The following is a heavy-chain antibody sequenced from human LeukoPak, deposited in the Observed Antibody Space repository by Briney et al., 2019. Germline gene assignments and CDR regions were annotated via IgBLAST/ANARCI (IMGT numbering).Heavy chain of an antibody. V-gene: IGHV4-4*09. Sequence: SETLSLTCTTSGVSISRFYWSWVRQPPGKGLEWIGNIYSGVPTYFNPSLKSRGIISVVTSKNQFSLNLTSVTAADTGMYYCVQTTGWPGFDYWGQGILVTVSS. D-gene: IGHD1-1*01. CDR2: IYSGVPT. CDR3: VQTTGWPGFDY. CDR1: GVSISRFY. J-gene: IGHJ4*02.